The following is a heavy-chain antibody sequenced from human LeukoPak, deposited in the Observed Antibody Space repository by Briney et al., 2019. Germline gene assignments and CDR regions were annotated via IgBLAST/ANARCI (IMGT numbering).Heavy chain of an antibody. J-gene: IGHJ3*02. CDR3: ARASYGDYSFGAFDI. V-gene: IGHV3-7*04. Sequence: GGSLRLPCAASGFTFSSYWMSWVRQAPGKGLEWVANIKQDGSEKYYVDSVKGRFTISRDNAKNSLYLQMNSLRAEDTAVYYCARASYGDYSFGAFDIWGQGTMVTVSS. CDR1: GFTFSSYW. CDR2: IKQDGSEK. D-gene: IGHD4-17*01.